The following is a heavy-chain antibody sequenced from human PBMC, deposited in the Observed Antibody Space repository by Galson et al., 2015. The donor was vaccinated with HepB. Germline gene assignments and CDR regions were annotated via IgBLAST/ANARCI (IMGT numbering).Heavy chain of an antibody. J-gene: IGHJ4*02. CDR3: ARDEDYDIPTYYFDY. Sequence: SLRLSCAASGFTFSSYAMHWVRQAPSKGLEWVAVISYDGSNKYYADSVKGRFTISRDNSKNTLYLQMNSLRAEDTAVYYCARDEDYDIPTYYFDYWGQGTLVTVSS. V-gene: IGHV3-30-3*01. D-gene: IGHD3-9*01. CDR2: ISYDGSNK. CDR1: GFTFSSYA.